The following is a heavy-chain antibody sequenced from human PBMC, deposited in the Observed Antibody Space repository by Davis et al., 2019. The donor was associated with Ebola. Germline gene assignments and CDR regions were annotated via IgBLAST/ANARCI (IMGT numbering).Heavy chain of an antibody. J-gene: IGHJ4*02. V-gene: IGHV3-15*01. CDR3: TTGVFGWELLGEDY. Sequence: GGSLRPSCAASGFTFSNAWMSWVRQAPGKGLEWVGRIKSKTDGGTTDYAAPVKGRFTITRDDSKNTMYLQMNSLKTEDTAVYYCTTGVFGWELLGEDYWGQGTLVTVSS. CDR2: IKSKTDGGTT. D-gene: IGHD1-26*01. CDR1: GFTFSNAW.